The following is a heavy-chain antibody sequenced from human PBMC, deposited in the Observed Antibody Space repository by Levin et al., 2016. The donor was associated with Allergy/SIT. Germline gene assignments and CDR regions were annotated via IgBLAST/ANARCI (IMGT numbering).Heavy chain of an antibody. J-gene: IGHJ4*02. V-gene: IGHV3-74*01. CDR1: KFTFSVYW. Sequence: GESLKISCAASKFTFSVYWMHWVRQAPGKGLVWVSRINSDGSSTNYADSVKGRFTISRDNSKNTLYLQMNSLRAEDTAVYYCAKDLWEGGASPLDYWGQGTLVTVSS. CDR3: AKDLWEGGASPLDY. CDR2: INSDGSST. D-gene: IGHD1-26*01.